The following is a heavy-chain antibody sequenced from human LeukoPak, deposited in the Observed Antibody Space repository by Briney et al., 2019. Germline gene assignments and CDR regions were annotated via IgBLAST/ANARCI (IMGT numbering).Heavy chain of an antibody. CDR3: AKDIATGNRLYYFDY. V-gene: IGHV3-9*01. Sequence: GSSVRLFCAASGFTLYDYAMHWVPQAPGEGLEWVSGYRWYSGSRGYADSVKGRFTISRDSAKNSLYLQMNSLRAEDTALYYCAKDIATGNRLYYFDYWGQGTLVTVSS. D-gene: IGHD1-14*01. CDR2: YRWYSGSR. CDR1: GFTLYDYA. J-gene: IGHJ4*02.